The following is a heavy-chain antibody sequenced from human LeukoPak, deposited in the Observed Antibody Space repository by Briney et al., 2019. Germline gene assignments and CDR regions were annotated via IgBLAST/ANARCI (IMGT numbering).Heavy chain of an antibody. D-gene: IGHD2-15*01. J-gene: IGHJ4*02. CDR2: RDT. V-gene: IGHV3-30*01. Sequence: RDTYYADSVKGRFTISGDNSKNTLYLQLNSLGAEDTAVYYCAAQPCSVGRCYLDYWGQGTLVTVSS. CDR3: AAQPCSVGRCYLDY.